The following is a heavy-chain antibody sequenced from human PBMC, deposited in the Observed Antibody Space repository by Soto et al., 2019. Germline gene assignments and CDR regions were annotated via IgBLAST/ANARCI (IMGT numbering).Heavy chain of an antibody. J-gene: IGHJ6*02. D-gene: IGHD1-26*01. CDR2: ISGSGGST. Sequence: GGSLRLSCAASGFTFISYAMSWVRQAPGKGLEWVSAISGSGGSTYYADSVKGRFTISRDNSKNTPYLQMNSLRAEDTVVYYCAPATASTYYYGMDVWGQGTTVTVSS. CDR1: GFTFISYA. CDR3: APATASTYYYGMDV. V-gene: IGHV3-23*01.